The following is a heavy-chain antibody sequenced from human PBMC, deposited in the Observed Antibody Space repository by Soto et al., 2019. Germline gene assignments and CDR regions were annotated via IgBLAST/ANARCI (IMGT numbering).Heavy chain of an antibody. CDR1: GGTFISYA. V-gene: IGHV1-69*13. D-gene: IGHD3-10*01. Sequence: SEKVSCKASGGTFISYAISLLRQAPGQGLEWMGGIIPIFGTANYAQKFQGRVTITADESTSTAYMELSSLRSEDTAVYYCAIGRDGSGSSYVDYWGQGTLVTVSS. CDR2: IIPIFGTA. J-gene: IGHJ4*02. CDR3: AIGRDGSGSSYVDY.